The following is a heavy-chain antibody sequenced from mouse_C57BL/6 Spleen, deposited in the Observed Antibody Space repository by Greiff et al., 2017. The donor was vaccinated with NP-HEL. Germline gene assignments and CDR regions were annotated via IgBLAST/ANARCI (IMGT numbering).Heavy chain of an antibody. CDR3: ARELRLLYYYAMDY. J-gene: IGHJ4*01. Sequence: QVRLKQSGPELVKPGASVKISCKASGYAFSSSWMNWVKQRPGKGLEWIGRIYPGDGDTNYNGKFKGKATLTADKSSSTAYMQLSSLASEDSAVYFCARELRLLYYYAMDYWGQGTSVTVSS. D-gene: IGHD3-2*02. CDR1: GYAFSSSW. CDR2: IYPGDGDT. V-gene: IGHV1-82*01.